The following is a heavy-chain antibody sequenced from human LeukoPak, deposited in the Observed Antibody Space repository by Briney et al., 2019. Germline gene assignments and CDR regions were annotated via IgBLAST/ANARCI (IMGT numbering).Heavy chain of an antibody. J-gene: IGHJ6*03. CDR2: IYYSGST. Sequence: PSETLSLTCTVSGGSISSSSYYWGWIRQPPGRGLEWIGSIYYSGSTYYNPSLKSRVTISVDTSKNQFSLKLSSVTAADTAVYYCARGIRSSYYMDVWGKGTTVTVSS. CDR3: ARGIRSSYYMDV. CDR1: GGSISSSSYY. D-gene: IGHD3-3*02. V-gene: IGHV4-39*07.